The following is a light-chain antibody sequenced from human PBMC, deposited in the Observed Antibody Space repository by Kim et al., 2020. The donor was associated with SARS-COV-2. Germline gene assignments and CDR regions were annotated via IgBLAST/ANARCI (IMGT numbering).Light chain of an antibody. Sequence: EIVLTQSPATLSLSPGESATLSCRASQSVGSYLAWYQQKPGQAPRLLIYDASERATGIPARFSGSGSGTDFTLTISSLEPEDLAVYYCQQRTNWSWTFGQGTKVYIK. CDR1: QSVGSY. CDR3: QQRTNWSWT. J-gene: IGKJ1*01. V-gene: IGKV3-11*01. CDR2: DAS.